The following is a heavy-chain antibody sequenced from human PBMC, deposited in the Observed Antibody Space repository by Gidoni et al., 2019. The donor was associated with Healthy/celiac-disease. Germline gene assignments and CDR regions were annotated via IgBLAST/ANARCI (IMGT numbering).Heavy chain of an antibody. V-gene: IGHV3-23*01. CDR2: ISGSGGST. CDR1: GFTFSSYA. Sequence: EVQLLESGGGLVQPGGSLRLSCAASGFTFSSYAMSWVRQAPGKGREWVSAISGSGGSTYYADSVKGRFTISRDNSKNTLYLQMNSLRAEDTAVYYCAKGPYGFLEWSKPGWFDPWGQGTLVTVSS. D-gene: IGHD3-3*01. J-gene: IGHJ5*02. CDR3: AKGPYGFLEWSKPGWFDP.